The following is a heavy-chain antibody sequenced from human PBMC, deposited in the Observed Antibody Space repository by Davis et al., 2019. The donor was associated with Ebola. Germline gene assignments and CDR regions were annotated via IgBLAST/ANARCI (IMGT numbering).Heavy chain of an antibody. V-gene: IGHV1-69*02. Sequence: SVKVSCKASGGTFSSYTISWVRQAPGQGLEWMGRIIPILGIANYAQKFQGRVTITVGKSTSTAYMELSSLRSEDTAVYYCATPPFWSGYPLGHWGQGTLVTVSS. CDR1: GGTFSSYT. CDR2: IIPILGIA. D-gene: IGHD3-3*01. CDR3: ATPPFWSGYPLGH. J-gene: IGHJ4*02.